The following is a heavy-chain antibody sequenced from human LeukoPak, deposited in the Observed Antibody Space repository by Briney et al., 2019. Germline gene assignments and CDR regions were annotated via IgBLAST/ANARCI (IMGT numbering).Heavy chain of an antibody. CDR3: ARRGSSSGYYLP. CDR2: ISHSGSTI. D-gene: IGHD3-22*01. CDR1: GFTFSDYY. Sequence: GGSLRLSXVASGFTFSDYYMSWIRQAPGKGLEWVSYISHSGSTIYYADSVKGRFTISRDKAKHSLYLQMDSLRAEDTSVYYCARRGSSSGYYLPWGQGTLVTVSS. V-gene: IGHV3-11*04. J-gene: IGHJ4*02.